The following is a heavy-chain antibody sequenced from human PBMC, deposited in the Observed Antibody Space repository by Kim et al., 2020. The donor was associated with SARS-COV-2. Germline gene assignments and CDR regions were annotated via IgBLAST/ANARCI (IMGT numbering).Heavy chain of an antibody. CDR2: ISSSSSYI. V-gene: IGHV3-21*01. J-gene: IGHJ5*02. CDR3: ARGLYCSGGSCYSLSWFDP. CDR1: GFTFSSYS. D-gene: IGHD2-15*01. Sequence: GGSLRLSCAASGFTFSSYSMNWVRQAPGKGLEWVSSISSSSSYIYYADSVKGRFTISRDNAKNSLYLQMNSLRAEDTAVYYCARGLYCSGGSCYSLSWFDPWGQGTLVTVSS.